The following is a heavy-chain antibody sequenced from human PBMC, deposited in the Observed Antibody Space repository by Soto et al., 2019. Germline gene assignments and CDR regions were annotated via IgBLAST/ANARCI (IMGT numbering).Heavy chain of an antibody. CDR1: GFTFSSYS. CDR3: AFAGSGSYSNVPDAFDI. D-gene: IGHD3-10*01. V-gene: IGHV3-21*01. J-gene: IGHJ3*02. CDR2: ISSSSSYI. Sequence: GGSLRLSCAASGFTFSSYSMNWVRQAPGKGLEWVSSISSSSSYIYYADSVKGRFTISRDNAKNSLYLQMNSLRAEDTAVYYCAFAGSGSYSNVPDAFDIWGQGTMVTVSS.